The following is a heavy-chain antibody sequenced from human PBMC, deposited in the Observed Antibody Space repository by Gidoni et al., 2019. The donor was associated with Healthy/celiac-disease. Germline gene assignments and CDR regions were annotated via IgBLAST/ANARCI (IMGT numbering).Heavy chain of an antibody. Sequence: QVQLVQSGAEAKKPGSSVKVSCKASGGTFSSYTISWVRQAPGQGLEWMGRIIPNLGKANYAQKVQGRVTITADKSTSTAYMELSSLRSEDTAVYYCARMYNWNYPGAFDIWGQGTMVTVSS. CDR3: ARMYNWNYPGAFDI. D-gene: IGHD1-7*01. CDR1: GGTFSSYT. J-gene: IGHJ3*02. CDR2: IIPNLGKA. V-gene: IGHV1-69*02.